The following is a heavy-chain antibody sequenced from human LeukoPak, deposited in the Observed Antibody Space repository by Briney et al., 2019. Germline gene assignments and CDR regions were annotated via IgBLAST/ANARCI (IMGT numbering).Heavy chain of an antibody. J-gene: IGHJ4*02. CDR2: ISGSGGST. CDR3: VSRVVPAADFDY. CDR1: GFTFSSHA. D-gene: IGHD2-2*01. V-gene: IGHV3-23*01. Sequence: GGSLTLACALSGFTFSSHAMSWVRQAAGKGRGWVSAISGSGGSTYYADSVKGRFTISRDSSKHPLCRRVNSLRAEDTAVYYCVSRVVPAADFDYWGQGTLVTVS.